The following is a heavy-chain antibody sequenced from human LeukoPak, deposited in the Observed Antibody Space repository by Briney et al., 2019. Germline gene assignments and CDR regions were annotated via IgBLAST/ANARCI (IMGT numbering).Heavy chain of an antibody. CDR1: GGSINYYY. D-gene: IGHD6-6*01. Sequence: PSETLSLTCTVSGGSINYYYWMWIRQPPGKGLEWIGYIYYSGGTHYNPSLKSRVTMLVDTSKNQFSLKLTAVTAADTAVYYCARDEGSSSSYDTFDIWGQGTMVTVSS. CDR2: IYYSGGT. V-gene: IGHV4-59*01. CDR3: ARDEGSSSSYDTFDI. J-gene: IGHJ3*02.